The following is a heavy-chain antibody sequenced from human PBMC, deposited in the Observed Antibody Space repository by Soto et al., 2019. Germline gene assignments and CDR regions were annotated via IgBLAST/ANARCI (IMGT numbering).Heavy chain of an antibody. D-gene: IGHD5-12*01. CDR3: ARGLNRPLVMVATRFDY. CDR1: GGSFSGYY. Sequence: QVQLQQWGAGLLKPSETLSLTCAVYGGSFSGYYWSWIRQPPGKGLEWIGEINHSGSTNYNPSLKSRVTISVSTSKNKFSLKLSAVTAAVTAVYYCARGLNRPLVMVATRFDYWGQRTLVTVSS. J-gene: IGHJ4*02. CDR2: INHSGST. V-gene: IGHV4-34*01.